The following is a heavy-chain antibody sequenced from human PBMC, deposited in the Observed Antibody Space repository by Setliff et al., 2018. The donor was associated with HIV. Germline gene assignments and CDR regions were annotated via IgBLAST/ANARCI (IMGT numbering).Heavy chain of an antibody. Sequence: ASVKLSCKTSGGTFSSFVITWVRQAPGQGLEWMGGIIPMYDTRNYAQKFQGRVTITADESTSTAYMELSSLRSEDTAVYYCARSRTDDGSGRYYNNDWFDSWGQGTLVTVSS. J-gene: IGHJ5*01. V-gene: IGHV1-69*13. CDR2: IIPMYDTR. CDR1: GGTFSSFV. D-gene: IGHD3-10*01. CDR3: ARSRTDDGSGRYYNNDWFDS.